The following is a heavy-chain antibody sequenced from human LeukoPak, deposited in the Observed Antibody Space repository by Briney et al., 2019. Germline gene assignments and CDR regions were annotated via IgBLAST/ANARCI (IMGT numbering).Heavy chain of an antibody. CDR2: ISSSSSTI. J-gene: IGHJ3*02. V-gene: IGHV3-48*04. Sequence: GGSLRLSCAASGFTFSSYSMNWVRQAPGKGLEWVSYISSSSSTIYYADSVKGRFTISRDNAKNSLHLQMNSLRAEDTAVYYCARDSTRATGAFDIWGQGTMATVSS. CDR3: ARDSTRATGAFDI. CDR1: GFTFSSYS.